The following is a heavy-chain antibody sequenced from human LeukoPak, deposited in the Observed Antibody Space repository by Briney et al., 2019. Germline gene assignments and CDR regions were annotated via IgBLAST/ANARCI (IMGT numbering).Heavy chain of an antibody. CDR3: ARRWELIGVFDY. CDR1: GFTFDDYG. J-gene: IGHJ4*02. Sequence: AGSLRLSCAASGFTFDDYGMSWVRQAPGKGLDWVSGINWNGGSTGYADSVKRRFTITRDNDKNTMYLPMNSLRAEDTALYYCARRWELIGVFDYWGQGTLVTVSS. D-gene: IGHD1-26*01. V-gene: IGHV3-20*04. CDR2: INWNGGST.